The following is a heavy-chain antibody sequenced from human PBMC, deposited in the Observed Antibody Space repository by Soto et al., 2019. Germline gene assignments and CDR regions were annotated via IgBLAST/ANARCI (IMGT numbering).Heavy chain of an antibody. J-gene: IGHJ4*02. D-gene: IGHD4-17*01. CDR2: IYFSGST. CDR3: ARLNDYGGYFDY. V-gene: IGHV4-59*01. CDR1: GGSISSYY. Sequence: SETLSLTCTVSGGSISSYYWGWIRQPPGKGLEWIGYIYFSGSTNYNPSLKSRVTISVDTSKNQLSLKLSSVTAADTAVYYCARLNDYGGYFDYWGQGTLVTVSS.